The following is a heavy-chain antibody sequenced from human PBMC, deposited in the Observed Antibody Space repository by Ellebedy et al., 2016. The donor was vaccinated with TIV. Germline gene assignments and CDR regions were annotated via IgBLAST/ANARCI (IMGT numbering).Heavy chain of an antibody. Sequence: AASVKVSCKASGYTFTSYDINWVRQATGQGLEWMGWMNPNSGNTGHAQKFQGRVTMTMNTSISTAYMELSSLRSEDTAVYYCARGLESYWLDYWGQGTLVTVSS. CDR1: GYTFTSYD. CDR3: ARGLESYWLDY. V-gene: IGHV1-8*01. J-gene: IGHJ4*02. CDR2: MNPNSGNT. D-gene: IGHD3-10*01.